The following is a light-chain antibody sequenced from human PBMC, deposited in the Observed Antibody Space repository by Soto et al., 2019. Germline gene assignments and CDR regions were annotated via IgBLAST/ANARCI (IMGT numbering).Light chain of an antibody. V-gene: IGKV3-11*01. Sequence: IVLPQSPTTLSLSPGERSTLSCRSSQSVSSYLAWYQQKPGQAPRLLIYDASNRATGIPARFSGSGSGTDFTLTISSLEPEDFAVYYCQQRSNWPSITFGQGTRLEIK. CDR2: DAS. CDR1: QSVSSY. CDR3: QQRSNWPSIT. J-gene: IGKJ5*01.